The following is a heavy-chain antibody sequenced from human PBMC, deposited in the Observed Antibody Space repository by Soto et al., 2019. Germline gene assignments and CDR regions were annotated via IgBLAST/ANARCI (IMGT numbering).Heavy chain of an antibody. CDR2: INHNGDS. Sequence: QVHLQQWGAGLLKPSETLSLTCGVYGGSFGTSYWAWIRQSPEKGLEWIVEINHNGDSNYNPSLKMRVTISLDMSENQFSLKLTPVAAADTAVYYCARVTRFPDAFDIWGQGTPVIVSS. CDR3: ARVTRFPDAFDI. J-gene: IGHJ3*02. CDR1: GGSFGTSY. V-gene: IGHV4-34*01.